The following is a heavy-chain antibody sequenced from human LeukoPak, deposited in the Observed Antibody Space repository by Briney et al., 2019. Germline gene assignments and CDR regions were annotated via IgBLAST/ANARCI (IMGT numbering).Heavy chain of an antibody. CDR1: GYTFTGYY. CDR2: INPNSGGT. D-gene: IGHD4-17*01. J-gene: IGHJ4*02. Sequence: ASVKVSCKASGYTFTGYYMHWVRQAPGQGLEWMGWINPNSGGTNYAQKFQGRVTMTRDTSISTAYMELSRLRSDDTAVYYCARDSPYYGDYVSEGFDYWGQGTLVTVSS. CDR3: ARDSPYYGDYVSEGFDY. V-gene: IGHV1-2*02.